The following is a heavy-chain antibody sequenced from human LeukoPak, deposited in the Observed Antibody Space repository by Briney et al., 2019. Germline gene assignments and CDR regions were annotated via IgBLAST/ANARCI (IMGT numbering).Heavy chain of an antibody. CDR1: GASLSRYY. J-gene: IGHJ5*02. CDR2: ISDTGKT. D-gene: IGHD3-22*01. V-gene: IGHV4-59*01. CDR3: ATVYYEPFAT. Sequence: PLETLSLTCSVSGASLSRYYWDWLRQSPGKGLEWIGYISDTGKTDSNPSLKSRVNISLDMSKKQFSLRLRSVTAADSAVYYCATVYYEPFATWGPGILVTVSS.